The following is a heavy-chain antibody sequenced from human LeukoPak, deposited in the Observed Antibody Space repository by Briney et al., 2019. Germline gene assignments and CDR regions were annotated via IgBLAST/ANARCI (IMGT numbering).Heavy chain of an antibody. CDR2: IYYSGST. V-gene: IGHV4-31*03. Sequence: PSETLSLTCTVSGGSISSGGYYWSWIRQHPGKGLEWIGYIYYSGSTYYNPSLKSRVTISVDTSKNQFSLKLSSVTAADTAVYYCARDTSGWSDAYARHFDLWGRGTLVTVSS. CDR3: ARDTSGWSDAYARHFDL. J-gene: IGHJ2*01. CDR1: GGSISSGGYY. D-gene: IGHD6-19*01.